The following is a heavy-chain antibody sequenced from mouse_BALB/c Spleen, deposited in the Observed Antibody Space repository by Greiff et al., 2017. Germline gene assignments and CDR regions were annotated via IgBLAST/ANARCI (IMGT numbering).Heavy chain of an antibody. CDR3: ARDYYGSSCDAMDY. CDR2: IWAGGST. V-gene: IGHV2-9*02. D-gene: IGHD1-1*01. Sequence: VKLVESGPGLVAPSQSLSITCTASGFSLTSYGVHWVRQPPGKGLEWLGVIWAGGSTNYNSALMSRLSISKDNSKSQVFLKMNSLQTDDTAMYYCARDYYGSSCDAMDYWGQGTSVTVSA. J-gene: IGHJ4*01. CDR1: GFSLTSYG.